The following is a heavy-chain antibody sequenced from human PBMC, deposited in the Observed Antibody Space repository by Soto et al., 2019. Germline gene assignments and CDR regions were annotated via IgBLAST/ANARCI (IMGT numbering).Heavy chain of an antibody. D-gene: IGHD5-12*01. CDR3: ARDAIVATIGLPIPPGFDP. Sequence: QVQLVQSGAEVKKPGASVKVSCKASGYTFTSYAMHWVRQAPGQRLEWMGWINAGNGNTKYSQKFQGRVTITRDTSASTAYMELSSLRSEDTAVYYCARDAIVATIGLPIPPGFDPWGQGTPVTVSS. J-gene: IGHJ5*02. V-gene: IGHV1-3*01. CDR2: INAGNGNT. CDR1: GYTFTSYA.